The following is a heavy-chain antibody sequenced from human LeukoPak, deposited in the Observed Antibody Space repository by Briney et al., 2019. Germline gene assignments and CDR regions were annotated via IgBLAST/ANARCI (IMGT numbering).Heavy chain of an antibody. V-gene: IGHV1-46*01. CDR2: INPSGGST. CDR3: ARGNYYDSSGPMYYFDY. Sequence: GASVKVSCKASGYTSTSYYMHWVRQAPGQGLEWMGIINPSGGSTSYAQKFQGRATMTRDTSTSTVYMELSSLRSEDTAVYYCARGNYYDSSGPMYYFDYWGQGTLVTVSS. D-gene: IGHD3-22*01. J-gene: IGHJ4*02. CDR1: GYTSTSYY.